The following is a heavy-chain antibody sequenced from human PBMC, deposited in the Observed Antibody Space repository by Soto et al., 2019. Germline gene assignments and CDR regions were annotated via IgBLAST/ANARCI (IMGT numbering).Heavy chain of an antibody. Sequence: SETLSLTCTVSGGSISSSSYYWGWIRQPPGKGLEWIGSIYYSGSTYYNPSLKSRVTISVDTSKNQFSLKLSSVTAADTAVYYCARHTYYDFWSGYYHLRYYFDYWGQGTLVTVSS. D-gene: IGHD3-3*01. CDR2: IYYSGST. V-gene: IGHV4-39*01. CDR3: ARHTYYDFWSGYYHLRYYFDY. J-gene: IGHJ4*02. CDR1: GGSISSSSYY.